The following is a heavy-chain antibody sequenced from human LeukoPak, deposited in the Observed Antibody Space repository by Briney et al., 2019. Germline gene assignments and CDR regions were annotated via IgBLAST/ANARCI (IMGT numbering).Heavy chain of an antibody. J-gene: IGHJ4*02. CDR3: ARDLSSTSNWELDY. CDR1: GYTFTSYY. D-gene: IGHD1-26*01. Sequence: ASVKVSCKASGYTFTSYYMHWVRQAPGQGLEWMGRINPNSGGTIYAQNFQGRVTMTRDTSISTAYMELSRLTSDDTAVYYCARDLSSTSNWELDYWGQGTLVTVSS. CDR2: INPNSGGT. V-gene: IGHV1-2*06.